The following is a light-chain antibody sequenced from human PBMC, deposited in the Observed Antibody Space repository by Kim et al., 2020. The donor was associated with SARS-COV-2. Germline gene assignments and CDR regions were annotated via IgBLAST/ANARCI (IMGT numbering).Light chain of an antibody. CDR3: QQYDNWPPLFT. J-gene: IGKJ3*01. CDR2: GAS. V-gene: IGKV3-15*01. Sequence: EIVMTQSPATLSVSPGERATLSCRASQSLSSNLAWYQQKPGQAPRLLIYGASTRATGIPARFSGSGSGTEFILTISSLQSEDFAVYYCQQYDNWPPLFTFGPGTKVDIK. CDR1: QSLSSN.